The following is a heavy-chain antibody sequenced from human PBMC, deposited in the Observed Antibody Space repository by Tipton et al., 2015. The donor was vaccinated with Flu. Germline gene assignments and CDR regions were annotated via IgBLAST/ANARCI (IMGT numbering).Heavy chain of an antibody. J-gene: IGHJ4*02. Sequence: TLSLTCSVSGGSISSYYWSWIRQSPGKGLEWIGYISYSGSTNYNPSLKSRVTISVDTSKNQFSLELSSVTAADTAVYYCARLSSNWYHQLDNWGQGTLVTGSS. CDR1: GGSISSYY. CDR3: ARLSSNWYHQLDN. CDR2: ISYSGST. V-gene: IGHV4-59*01. D-gene: IGHD6-13*01.